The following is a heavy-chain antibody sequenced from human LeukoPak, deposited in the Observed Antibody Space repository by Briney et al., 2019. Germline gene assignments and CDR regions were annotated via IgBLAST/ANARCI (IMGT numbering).Heavy chain of an antibody. J-gene: IGHJ4*02. D-gene: IGHD3-10*01. V-gene: IGHV3-11*01. CDR1: GITFSDHY. CDR2: ISSGGDSI. Sequence: GGSLRLSCAASGITFSDHYMSWIRQAPGKGLEWLSYISSGGDSIYYADSVKGRFTISRDNAKNSVSLQMNSLRAEDTAVYYCAKGITMVRGAPFDYWGQGTLVTVSS. CDR3: AKGITMVRGAPFDY.